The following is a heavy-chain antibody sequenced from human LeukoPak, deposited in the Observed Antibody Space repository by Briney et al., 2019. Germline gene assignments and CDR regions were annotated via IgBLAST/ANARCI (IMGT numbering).Heavy chain of an antibody. Sequence: SGGSLRLSCAASGFTFSSYWMNWVRQAPGEGLEWVANIKQDGSERYYVDSVKGRFIISRDNAKNSLYLQMNSLRAEDTAVYYCARDHRGIYSPFDYWGQGTLVTVSS. CDR2: IKQDGSER. CDR1: GFTFSSYW. J-gene: IGHJ4*02. V-gene: IGHV3-7*01. D-gene: IGHD2-21*01. CDR3: ARDHRGIYSPFDY.